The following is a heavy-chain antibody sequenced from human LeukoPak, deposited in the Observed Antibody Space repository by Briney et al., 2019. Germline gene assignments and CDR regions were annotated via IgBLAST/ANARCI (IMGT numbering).Heavy chain of an antibody. CDR2: IRSKAYGGTT. D-gene: IGHD3-3*01. CDR3: TRDIRFLEWLFKPYYYYMDV. V-gene: IGHV3-49*03. CDR1: GFTFGDYA. J-gene: IGHJ6*03. Sequence: PGGSLRLSCTASGFTFGDYAMSWFRQAPGKGLEWVGFIRSKAYGGTTEYAASVKGRFTISRDDSKSIAYLQTNSLKTEDTAVYYCTRDIRFLEWLFKPYYYYMDVWGKGPRSPSP.